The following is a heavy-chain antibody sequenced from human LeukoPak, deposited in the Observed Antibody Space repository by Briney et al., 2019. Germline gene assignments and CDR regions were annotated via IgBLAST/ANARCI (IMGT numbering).Heavy chain of an antibody. J-gene: IGHJ4*02. CDR1: GFTFSSYA. Sequence: PGGSLRLSCAASGFTFSSYAMSWVRQAPGKGLEWVSAISGSGGSTYYADSVKGRFTISRDNSKNTLYLQMNSLRAEDTAVYYCARVDCSSTSCSNDYWGQGTLVTVSS. V-gene: IGHV3-23*01. CDR3: ARVDCSSTSCSNDY. D-gene: IGHD2-2*01. CDR2: ISGSGGST.